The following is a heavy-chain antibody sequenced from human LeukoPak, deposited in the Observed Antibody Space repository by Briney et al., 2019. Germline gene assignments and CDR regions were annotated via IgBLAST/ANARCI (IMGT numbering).Heavy chain of an antibody. CDR2: IKQDGSEK. Sequence: GGSLRLSCAASGFTFSSYWMSWVRQAPGKGLEWVANIKQDGSEKYYVDSVKGRFTISRDNAKNSLYLQMNSLRDEDTAVYYCARYTENILTGYYPASFDIWGQGTMVTVSS. CDR1: GFTFSSYW. D-gene: IGHD3-9*01. J-gene: IGHJ3*02. V-gene: IGHV3-7*01. CDR3: ARYTENILTGYYPASFDI.